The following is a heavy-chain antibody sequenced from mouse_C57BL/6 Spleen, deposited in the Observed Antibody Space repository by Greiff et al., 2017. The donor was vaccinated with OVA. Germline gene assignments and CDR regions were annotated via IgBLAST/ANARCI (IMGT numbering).Heavy chain of an antibody. Sequence: EVQLQQSGPELVKPGASVKTSCKASGYTFTDYNMHWVKQSHGKSLEWIGYINPNNGGTSYNQKFKGKATLTVNKSSSTAYMELRSLTSEDSAVYYCARGHYYGYAMDYWGQGTSVTVSS. CDR3: ARGHYYGYAMDY. V-gene: IGHV1-22*01. CDR2: INPNNGGT. D-gene: IGHD1-2*01. CDR1: GYTFTDYN. J-gene: IGHJ4*01.